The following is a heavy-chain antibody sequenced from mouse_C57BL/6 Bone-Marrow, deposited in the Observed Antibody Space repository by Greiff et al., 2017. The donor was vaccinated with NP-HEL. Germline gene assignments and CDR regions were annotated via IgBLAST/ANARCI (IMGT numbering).Heavy chain of an antibody. CDR3: ARSIYYDYADDPFYAMDY. CDR1: GFTFTDYY. Sequence: EVQRVESGGGLVQPGGSLSLSCAASGFTFTDYYMSWVRQPPGKALEWLGFIRNKANGYTTEYSASGKGRFTISRDNSQSILYRQMNALRAEDSATYYCARSIYYDYADDPFYAMDYWGQGTSVTVSS. V-gene: IGHV7-3*01. D-gene: IGHD2-4*01. CDR2: IRNKANGYTT. J-gene: IGHJ4*01.